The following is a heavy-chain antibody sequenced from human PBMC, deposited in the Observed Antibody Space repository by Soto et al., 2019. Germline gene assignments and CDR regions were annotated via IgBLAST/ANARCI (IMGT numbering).Heavy chain of an antibody. Sequence: GGSLRLSCAASGFTFSSFEMNWVRQAPGKGLEWVSYISGSGTTIYYADSVKGRFTTSRDNAKNSLYLQINTLSAEDTALYYCARDSRNSYGLDVWGQGTTVTVSS. CDR3: ARDSRNSYGLDV. CDR1: GFTFSSFE. CDR2: ISGSGTTI. J-gene: IGHJ6*02. V-gene: IGHV3-48*03. D-gene: IGHD3-16*01.